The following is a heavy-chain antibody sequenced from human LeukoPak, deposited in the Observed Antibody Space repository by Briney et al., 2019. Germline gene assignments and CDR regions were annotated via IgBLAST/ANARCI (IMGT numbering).Heavy chain of an antibody. CDR2: ICAYIGNT. Sequence: GASAKVSCKPSGYTFTTYAIRWVRQAPRQGLECMGWICAYIGNTTYAQKLQGRVTMTTVTSTSTAYMELRSLRSDDAAVYYCARSFPYCYYDYIWGSDRPLFDYWGQGTLVTVSS. D-gene: IGHD3-16*02. CDR3: ARSFPYCYYDYIWGSDRPLFDY. J-gene: IGHJ4*02. CDR1: GYTFTTYA. V-gene: IGHV1-18*01.